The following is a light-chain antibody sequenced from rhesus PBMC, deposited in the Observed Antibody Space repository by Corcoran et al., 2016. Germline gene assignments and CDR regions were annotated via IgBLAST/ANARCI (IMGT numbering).Light chain of an antibody. CDR1: QSVSNN. Sequence: EIVMTQSPATLSLSPGDRATLSCRASQSVSNNLAWYQQKPGQAPRLLIYYASNRAIGIPDRFSGSGSGTECTLTISGRAPEEVGLYYCQQYNDWNNFGQGTKVEVK. CDR3: QQYNDWNN. J-gene: IGKJ2*01. CDR2: YAS. V-gene: IGKV3-35*01.